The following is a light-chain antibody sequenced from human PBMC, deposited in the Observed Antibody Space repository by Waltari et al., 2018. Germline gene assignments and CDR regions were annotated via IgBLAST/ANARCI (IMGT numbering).Light chain of an antibody. CDR3: QQDYISPWT. Sequence: DIQMTQSPSSLSASVGDRVTITCRASQPIATYVIWYHQKPGKGPKDLIYAASTLQTGVPTRFSGSGSGTDFTLTIAGLEPEDSGTYFCQQDYISPWTFGQGTTVEV. J-gene: IGKJ1*01. V-gene: IGKV1-39*01. CDR2: AAS. CDR1: QPIATY.